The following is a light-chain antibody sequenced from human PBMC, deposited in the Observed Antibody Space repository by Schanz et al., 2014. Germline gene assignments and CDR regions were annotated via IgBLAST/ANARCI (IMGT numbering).Light chain of an antibody. CDR3: AARDDSLNGWV. CDR2: GNT. V-gene: IGLV1-40*01. CDR1: SSNFGIGYD. Sequence: QSVLTQPPSVSGAPGQRVTISCTGSSSNFGIGYDVNWYQQVPGTAPKLLIYGNTNRPSGVPDRFSGSKSGTSASLAITGLQAEDDADYYCAARDDSLNGWVFGGGTKLTVL. J-gene: IGLJ3*02.